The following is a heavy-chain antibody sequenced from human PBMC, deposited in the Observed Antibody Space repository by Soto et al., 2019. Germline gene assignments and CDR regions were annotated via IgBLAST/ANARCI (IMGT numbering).Heavy chain of an antibody. CDR3: ARRNSSGPIDH. V-gene: IGHV1-3*01. J-gene: IGHJ4*02. Sequence: QVHLVQSGAEVKEPGASVKVSCKTSGFTFTTHAIHWVRQAPGQSLEWMGWINAGNGNTKYSQRFQDRVTITRDTSASTAYMELSSLSSEDRAVYYCARRNSSGPIDHWGQGTLVTVSS. CDR2: INAGNGNT. CDR1: GFTFTTHA. D-gene: IGHD3-22*01.